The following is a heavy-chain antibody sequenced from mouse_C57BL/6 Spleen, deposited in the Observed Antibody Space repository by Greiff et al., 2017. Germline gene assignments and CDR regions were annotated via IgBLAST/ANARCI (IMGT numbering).Heavy chain of an antibody. CDR3: ARSDEYYFDY. V-gene: IGHV1-19*01. CDR1: GYTFTDYY. Sequence: EVQLQQSGPVLVKPGASVKMSCKASGYTFTDYYMHWVKQSHGKSLEWIGVINPYNGGTSYNQKFKGKATLSVDKSSSTAYMELNSLTSEDSAVYYCARSDEYYFDYWGQGTTLTVSS. CDR2: INPYNGGT. J-gene: IGHJ2*01.